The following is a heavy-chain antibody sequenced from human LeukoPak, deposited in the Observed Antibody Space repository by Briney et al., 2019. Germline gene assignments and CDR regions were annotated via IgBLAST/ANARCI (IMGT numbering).Heavy chain of an antibody. V-gene: IGHV3-30*02. CDR2: IRSDGSYK. CDR1: GFTFSSYS. J-gene: IGHJ4*02. D-gene: IGHD7-27*01. Sequence: PGGSLRLSCAASGFTFSSYSMNWVRQAPGKGLDWVAFIRSDGSYKYYADSVKGRLTISRDTSKNTLYLQMNSLRVEDTAVYYCAKGLGHWGQGTLVTVSS. CDR3: AKGLGH.